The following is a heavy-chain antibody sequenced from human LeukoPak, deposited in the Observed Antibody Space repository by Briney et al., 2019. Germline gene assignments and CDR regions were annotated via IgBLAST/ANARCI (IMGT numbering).Heavy chain of an antibody. J-gene: IGHJ6*04. V-gene: IGHV3-53*01. Sequence: GGSLRLSCAASGFTVSSNYMSWVRQAPGKGLEWVSVIYSGGSTYYADSVTGRFTISRDNSKNTLYLQMNSLRAEDTAVYYCARDPPYGDRALDVWGKGTTVTVSS. D-gene: IGHD4-17*01. CDR1: GFTVSSNY. CDR3: ARDPPYGDRALDV. CDR2: IYSGGST.